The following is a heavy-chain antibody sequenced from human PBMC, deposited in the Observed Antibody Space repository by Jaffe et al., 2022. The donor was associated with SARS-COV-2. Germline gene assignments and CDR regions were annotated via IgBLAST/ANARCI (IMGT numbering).Heavy chain of an antibody. D-gene: IGHD3-3*01. J-gene: IGHJ4*02. Sequence: EVQLLESGGGLVQPGGSLRLSCAASGFTFSSYAMSWVRQAPGKGLEWVSAISGSGGSTYYADSVKGRFTISRDNSKNTLYLQMNSLRAEDTAVYYCAKDQHDFWSGFPLYYFDYWGQGTLVTVSS. CDR2: ISGSGGST. V-gene: IGHV3-23*01. CDR1: GFTFSSYA. CDR3: AKDQHDFWSGFPLYYFDY.